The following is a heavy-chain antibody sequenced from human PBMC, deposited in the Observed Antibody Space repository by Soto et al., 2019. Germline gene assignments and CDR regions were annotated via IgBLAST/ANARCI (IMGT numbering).Heavy chain of an antibody. V-gene: IGHV3-23*01. J-gene: IGHJ4*02. Sequence: GGSLRLSCAASGFTFSSYAMNWVRQAPGKGLEWVSVISGSGDSTYYADSVKGRFTISRDNSKNTLYLQMNSLRTEDTAVYYCARGPTAEKVDSWGQGILVTVSS. CDR3: ARGPTAEKVDS. CDR1: GFTFSSYA. CDR2: ISGSGDST.